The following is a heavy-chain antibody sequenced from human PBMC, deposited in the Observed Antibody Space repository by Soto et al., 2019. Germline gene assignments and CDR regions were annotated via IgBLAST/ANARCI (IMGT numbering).Heavy chain of an antibody. D-gene: IGHD3-22*01. J-gene: IGHJ4*02. CDR3: ARLGGYYQALDS. V-gene: IGHV4-61*08. Sequence: ETLSLTFVVSGGSISSGGYSWSWIRQSPGKGLEWIGYIYYAGSFTYNPSLKSRVTISLNTSKNEVSLRLTSVTAADTAVYYCARLGGYYQALDSWGQGTLVTVSS. CDR2: IYYAGSF. CDR1: GGSISSGGYS.